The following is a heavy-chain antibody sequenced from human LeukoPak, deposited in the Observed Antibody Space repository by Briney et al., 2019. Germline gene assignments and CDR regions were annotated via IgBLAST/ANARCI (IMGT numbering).Heavy chain of an antibody. D-gene: IGHD3-10*01. Sequence: PSETLSLTCAVYGGSFSGYSWNWIRQPPVKGLEWIGEINHSGGTNYNPSLKSRVTISVDTSKKQFSLKLSSVTAADTAVYYCARGVDYYGVWGQGSLVTVSS. V-gene: IGHV4-34*01. CDR3: ARGVDYYGV. CDR2: INHSGGT. CDR1: GGSFSGYS. J-gene: IGHJ4*02.